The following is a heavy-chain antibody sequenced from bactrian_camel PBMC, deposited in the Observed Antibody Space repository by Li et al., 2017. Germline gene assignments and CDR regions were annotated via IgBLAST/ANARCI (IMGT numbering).Heavy chain of an antibody. CDR3: VRDLLTLVGSANY. CDR2: IGSSGSK. D-gene: IGHD2*01. Sequence: VQLVESGGGLVQPGGSLRLSCSTSGYTFDDYAMGWIRQAPGKGLEWVSSIGSSGSKLDSDFVKGRFTISRDNAKRIVYLQMNSLKPEDTAVYYCVRDLLTLVGSANYWGQGTQVTVS. J-gene: IGHJ4*01. V-gene: IGHV3S36*01. CDR1: GYTFDDYA.